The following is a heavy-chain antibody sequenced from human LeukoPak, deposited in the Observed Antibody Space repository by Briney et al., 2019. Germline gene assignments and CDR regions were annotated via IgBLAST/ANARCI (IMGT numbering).Heavy chain of an antibody. J-gene: IGHJ4*02. CDR2: VYYNGNT. V-gene: IGHV4-59*08. CDR1: GGSISTYY. CDR3: ARRVAVTARYYFDF. Sequence: SETLSLTCTVSGGSISTYYWSWIWQPPGKGLEWIGYVYYNGNTNYNPSLKSRVTISVDTSKNQFSLQLTSVTAADTAVYFCARRVAVTARYYFDFWGQGTLVTVSS. D-gene: IGHD6-19*01.